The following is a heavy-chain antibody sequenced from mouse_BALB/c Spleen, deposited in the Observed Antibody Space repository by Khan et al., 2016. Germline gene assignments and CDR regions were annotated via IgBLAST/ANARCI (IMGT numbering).Heavy chain of an antibody. V-gene: IGHV4-1*02. J-gene: IGHJ2*01. Sequence: EVKLLESGGGLVQPGGSLKLSCAASGFDFSRYWMCWVRQAPGKGLEWIGEINPDSSTINYTPSLKDTFIISRDNAKNTLYLQMSKVRSEDTARYFCARLHYYGYMNYWGQGTTLTVSS. CDR1: GFDFSRYW. CDR3: ARLHYYGYMNY. D-gene: IGHD1-2*01. CDR2: INPDSSTI.